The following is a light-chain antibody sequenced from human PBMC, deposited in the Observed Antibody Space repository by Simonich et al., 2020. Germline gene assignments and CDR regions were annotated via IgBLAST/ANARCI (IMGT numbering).Light chain of an antibody. Sequence: SSELTQDPAVSVALGQTVRITCQGDSLRSYYASWYQQKPGQAPVLVIYGKNNRPSGIPDRFSCSSSGNTASLTITEAQAEDEADYYCNSRDSSGNHVVFGGGTKLTVL. CDR2: GKN. J-gene: IGLJ2*01. V-gene: IGLV3-19*01. CDR3: NSRDSSGNHVV. CDR1: SLRSYY.